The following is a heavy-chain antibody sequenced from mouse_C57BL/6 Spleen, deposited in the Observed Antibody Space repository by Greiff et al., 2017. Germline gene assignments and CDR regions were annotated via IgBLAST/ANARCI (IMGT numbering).Heavy chain of an antibody. CDR3: ALITTGYFDY. D-gene: IGHD1-1*01. CDR2: INPYNGGT. Sequence: VQLQQSGPVLVKPGASVKMSCKASGYTFTDYYMNWVKQSHGKSLEWIGVINPYNGGTSYNQKFKGKATLTVDKSSSTAYMELNSLTSEDSAVYYCALITTGYFDYWGQGTTLTVSS. CDR1: GYTFTDYY. V-gene: IGHV1-19*01. J-gene: IGHJ2*01.